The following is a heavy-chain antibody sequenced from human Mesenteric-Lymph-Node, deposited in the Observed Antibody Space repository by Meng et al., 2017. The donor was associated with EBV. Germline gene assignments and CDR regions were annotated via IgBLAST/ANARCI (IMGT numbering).Heavy chain of an antibody. V-gene: IGHV4-30-2*01. CDR3: ARRGIAEGFDF. J-gene: IGHJ4*02. CDR2: IYHFGSP. Sequence: QLQLQESGSGLVKPSQTLSLTCAVAGGSVSRGGYSWSWIRQPPGKGLEWIGYIYHFGSPNYNPSLKSRVTISVDRSKNQFSLNLTSMTAADTAVYYCARRGIAEGFDFWGQGTLVTVSS. CDR1: GGSVSRGGYS.